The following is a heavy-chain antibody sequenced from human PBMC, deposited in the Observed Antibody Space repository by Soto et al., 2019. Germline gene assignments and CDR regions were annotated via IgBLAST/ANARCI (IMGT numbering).Heavy chain of an antibody. J-gene: IGHJ5*02. CDR3: AREMDYYDSRPNWFDP. Sequence: ASVKVSCKASGGTFSSYAISWVRQAPGQGLEWMGGIIPIFGTANYAPKFQGRVTITADESTSTAYMELSSLRSEDTAVYYCAREMDYYDSRPNWFDPWGQGTLVTVSS. CDR2: IIPIFGTA. D-gene: IGHD3-22*01. CDR1: GGTFSSYA. V-gene: IGHV1-69*13.